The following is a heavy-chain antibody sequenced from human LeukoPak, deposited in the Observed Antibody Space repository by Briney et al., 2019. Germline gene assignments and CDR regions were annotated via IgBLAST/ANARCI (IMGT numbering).Heavy chain of an antibody. D-gene: IGHD6-25*01. J-gene: IGHJ5*02. CDR3: ARYEQRLGLTTSDP. CDR1: GFTFNSYW. CDR2: INPDGSWT. Sequence: AGGSLRLSCAASGFTFNSYWMVWFRQAPGKGLVWVSCINPDGSWTLHADSVKGRFTISRDYAKNTLYLQMNSLRVEDTAMYYCARYEQRLGLTTSDPWSQGTLVTVSS. V-gene: IGHV3-74*01.